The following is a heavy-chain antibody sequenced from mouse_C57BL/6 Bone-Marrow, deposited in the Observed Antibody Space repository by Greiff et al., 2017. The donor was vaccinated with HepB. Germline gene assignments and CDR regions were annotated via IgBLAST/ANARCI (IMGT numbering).Heavy chain of an antibody. D-gene: IGHD1-1*01. J-gene: IGHJ2*01. CDR2: INPSSGYT. Sequence: VQLQQSGAELAKPGASVKLSCKASGYTFTSYWMHWVKQRPGQGLEWIGYINPSSGYTKYNQKFKDKATLTADKSSSTAYMQLSSLTSEDSAVYYCAWATVVAPYYFDYWGQGTTLTVSS. CDR3: AWATVVAPYYFDY. V-gene: IGHV1-7*01. CDR1: GYTFTSYW.